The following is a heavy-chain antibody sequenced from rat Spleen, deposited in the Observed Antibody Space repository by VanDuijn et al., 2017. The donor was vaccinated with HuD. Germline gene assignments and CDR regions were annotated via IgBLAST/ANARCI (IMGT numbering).Heavy chain of an antibody. V-gene: IGHV5-31*01. CDR3: ATRGSITTFGY. D-gene: IGHD1-4*01. CDR1: GFTFNNYW. CDR2: ISNGGGIT. J-gene: IGHJ2*01. Sequence: EVQLVESGGGLVQPGRSLKLSCVASGFTFNNYWMTWIRQAPGKGLEWVAYISNGGGITYYRDSVKGRFTISRDNAKSTLYLQMDSLRSEDTATYYCATRGSITTFGYWGQGVMVTVSS.